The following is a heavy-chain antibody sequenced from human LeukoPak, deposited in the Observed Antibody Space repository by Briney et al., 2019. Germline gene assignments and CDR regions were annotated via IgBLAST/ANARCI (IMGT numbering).Heavy chain of an antibody. Sequence: SVKVSCKASGGTFSSYAILWVRQAPGQALEWMGRLIPILGRANYDQQIQGRGTITAEKSTSTAYMEQSSLRSEDTAVYYCARDNVVVPAAITWFDPWGQGTLVTVSS. CDR1: GGTFSSYA. CDR2: LIPILGRA. V-gene: IGHV1-69*04. D-gene: IGHD2-2*01. J-gene: IGHJ5*02. CDR3: ARDNVVVPAAITWFDP.